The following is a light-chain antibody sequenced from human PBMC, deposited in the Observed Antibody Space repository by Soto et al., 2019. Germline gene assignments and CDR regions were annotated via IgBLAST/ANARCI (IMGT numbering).Light chain of an antibody. J-gene: IGLJ1*01. CDR1: TTDVGGYQY. CDR2: DVS. V-gene: IGLV2-11*01. CDR3: GSLAGRYTYV. Sequence: QSALTQPRSVSGSPGQSGTISCTGTTTDVGGYQYVSWYQQHPGKAPKLMIYDVSRRPSGDTEHFSGSKSGNTPCLTISGVQSDDGAAYYCGSLAGRYTYVFGTGTKVTVL.